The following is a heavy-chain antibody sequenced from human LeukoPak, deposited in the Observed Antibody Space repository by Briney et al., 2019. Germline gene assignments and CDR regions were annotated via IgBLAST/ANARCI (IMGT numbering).Heavy chain of an antibody. Sequence: ASVKVSCKASGGTFSSYAISWVRQAPGQGLEWMGGIIPIFGTANYAQKFQGRVTITTDESTSTAYMELSSLRSEDTAVYYCARDYSAFGVVTDYYYMDVWGKGTTVTVSS. CDR2: IIPIFGTA. CDR1: GGTFSSYA. CDR3: ARDYSAFGVVTDYYYMDV. D-gene: IGHD3-3*01. J-gene: IGHJ6*03. V-gene: IGHV1-69*05.